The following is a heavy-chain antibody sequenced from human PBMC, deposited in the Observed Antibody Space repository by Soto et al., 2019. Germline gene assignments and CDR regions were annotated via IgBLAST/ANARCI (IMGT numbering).Heavy chain of an antibody. J-gene: IGHJ4*02. Sequence: QVQLVQSGAEVKKPGSSVKVSCRASGGTFNNYVINWVRQAPGQGLEWMAGIIPIFGTPNYAQKFQGRVTITADKSTSTADMELNSLSSEDTAVYYCAGRCDGTNCLAHFDYWGQGTLVTVSS. CDR1: GGTFNNYV. V-gene: IGHV1-69*06. CDR3: AGRCDGTNCLAHFDY. CDR2: IIPIFGTP. D-gene: IGHD2-2*01.